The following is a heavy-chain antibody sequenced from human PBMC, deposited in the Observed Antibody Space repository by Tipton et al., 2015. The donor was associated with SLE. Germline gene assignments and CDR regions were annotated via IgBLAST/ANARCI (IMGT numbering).Heavy chain of an antibody. D-gene: IGHD6-19*01. CDR2: IYHSGST. V-gene: IGHV4-34*01. J-gene: IGHJ4*02. Sequence: TLSLTCAVYGGSFSGYYWSWIRQPPGKGLEWIGEIYHSGSTNYNPSLKSRVTISVDKSKNQFSLKLSSVTAADTAVYYCATSPGYSSGWFLFDYWGQGTLVTVSS. CDR3: ATSPGYSSGWFLFDY. CDR1: GGSFSGYY.